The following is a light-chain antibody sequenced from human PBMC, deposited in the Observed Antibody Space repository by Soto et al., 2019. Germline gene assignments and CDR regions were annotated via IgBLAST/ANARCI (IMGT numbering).Light chain of an antibody. CDR2: DVS. Sequence: EIVLTQSPATLSLSPGERATLFCRASQSIGTYLAWYQQKSGQAPRLLIYDVSNRATGIPVRFSGGGSGTDFTLTFSSLEPEDFAIYYCQQRSNWPPTFGQGTKLEI. CDR1: QSIGTY. V-gene: IGKV3-11*01. J-gene: IGKJ2*01. CDR3: QQRSNWPPT.